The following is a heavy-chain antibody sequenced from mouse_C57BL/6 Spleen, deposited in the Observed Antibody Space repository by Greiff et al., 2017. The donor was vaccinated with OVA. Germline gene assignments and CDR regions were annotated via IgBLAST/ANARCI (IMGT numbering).Heavy chain of an antibody. Sequence: QVQLQQPGAELVKPGASVKLSCKASGYTFTSYWMHWVKQRPGRGLEWIGRIDPNSGGTKYNEKFKSKATLTVDKPSSTAYMQLSSLTSEDSAIYYCARGLGSDCYGSSCEGYFDVWGTGTTVTVSS. CDR3: ARGLGSDCYGSSCEGYFDV. V-gene: IGHV1-72*01. CDR2: IDPNSGGT. J-gene: IGHJ1*03. D-gene: IGHD1-1*01. CDR1: GYTFTSYW.